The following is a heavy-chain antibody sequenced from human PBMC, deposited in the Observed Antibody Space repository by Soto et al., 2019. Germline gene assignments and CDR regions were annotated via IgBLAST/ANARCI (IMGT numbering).Heavy chain of an antibody. CDR1: GYTFTSYD. D-gene: IGHD3-16*02. V-gene: IGHV1-8*01. CDR3: ARASDYDYIWGSYRRPGYNWFDP. CDR2: MNPNSGNT. Sequence: ASVKVSCKASGYTFTSYDINWVRQATGQGLEWMGWMNPNSGNTGYAQKFQGRVTMTRNTSISTAYMELSSLRSEDTAVYYCARASDYDYIWGSYRRPGYNWFDPWGQGTLVTVSS. J-gene: IGHJ5*02.